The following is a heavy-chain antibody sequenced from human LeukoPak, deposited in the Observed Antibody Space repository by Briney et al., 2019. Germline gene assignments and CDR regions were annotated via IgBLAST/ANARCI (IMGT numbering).Heavy chain of an antibody. CDR2: IYYSGST. Sequence: SETLSLTCTVSGGSISSGDYYWSWIRQPPGKGLEWIGYIYYSGSTYYNPSLKSRVTISVDTSKNQFSLKLSSVTAADTAMYYCARDAGHYDFWSGYSMNYYGMDVWGQGTTVTVSS. D-gene: IGHD3-3*01. V-gene: IGHV4-30-4*01. J-gene: IGHJ6*02. CDR3: ARDAGHYDFWSGYSMNYYGMDV. CDR1: GGSISSGDYY.